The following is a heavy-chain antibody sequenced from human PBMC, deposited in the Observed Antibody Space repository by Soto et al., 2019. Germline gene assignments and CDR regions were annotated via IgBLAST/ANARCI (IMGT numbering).Heavy chain of an antibody. Sequence: ASVKVSCKASGYTFTRYGIGWARQAPGQGLEWMGWINTYNGNTNYAQNVHGRVTLTTDTSTSTAYMELRSLRSNDTAIYYCAMVDVYVTPSPQDVWGQGTTVTVSS. J-gene: IGHJ6*02. D-gene: IGHD3-16*01. CDR3: AMVDVYVTPSPQDV. CDR1: GYTFTRYG. CDR2: INTYNGNT. V-gene: IGHV1-18*01.